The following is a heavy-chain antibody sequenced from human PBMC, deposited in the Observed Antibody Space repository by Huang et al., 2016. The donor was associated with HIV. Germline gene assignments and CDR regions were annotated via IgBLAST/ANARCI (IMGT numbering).Heavy chain of an antibody. Sequence: QVQLVQSGAEVKKPGASVKVSCKASGYTFSSFGISWVRQAPGQGREWVGWLSVYNGNTKFAQKFQGRLTMTTDTSTSTAYMELRSLRSDDTAVYYCARGGGIQLWLLGYYYMDVWGNGTTVTVSS. CDR3: ARGGGIQLWLLGYYYMDV. CDR1: GYTFSSFG. CDR2: LSVYNGNT. D-gene: IGHD5-18*01. V-gene: IGHV1-18*01. J-gene: IGHJ6*03.